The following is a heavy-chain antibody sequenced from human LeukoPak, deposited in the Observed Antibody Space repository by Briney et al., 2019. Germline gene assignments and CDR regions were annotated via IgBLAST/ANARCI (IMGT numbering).Heavy chain of an antibody. V-gene: IGHV4-61*02. J-gene: IGHJ4*02. Sequence: PSQTLSLTCTVSGGSISSGSYYWSWIRQPAGKGLEWIGRIYTSGSTNYNPSFKSRVTISVDTSKNQFSLKLSSVTAADTAVYYCARDLDYWGQGTLVTVSS. CDR3: ARDLDY. CDR1: GGSISSGSYY. CDR2: IYTSGST.